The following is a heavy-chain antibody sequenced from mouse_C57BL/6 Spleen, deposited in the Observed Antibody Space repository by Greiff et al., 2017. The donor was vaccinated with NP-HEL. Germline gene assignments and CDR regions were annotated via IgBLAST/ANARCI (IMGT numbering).Heavy chain of an antibody. V-gene: IGHV1-80*01. Sequence: VQLQQSGAELVKPGASVKISCKASGYAFSSYWMNWVKQRPGKGLEWIGQIYPGDGDTNYNGKFKGKATLTADKSSSTAYMQLSSLTSEDSAVYFCARWAMVTTKGSRHYFDYWGQGTTLTVSS. J-gene: IGHJ2*01. CDR1: GYAFSSYW. CDR2: IYPGDGDT. CDR3: ARWAMVTTKGSRHYFDY. D-gene: IGHD2-2*01.